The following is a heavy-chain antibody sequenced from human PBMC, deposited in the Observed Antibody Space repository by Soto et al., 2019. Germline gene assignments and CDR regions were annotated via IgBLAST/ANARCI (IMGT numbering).Heavy chain of an antibody. J-gene: IGHJ6*03. CDR3: AREGNSSSLYINHYYYYYYIDV. CDR2: ISSNGGST. CDR1: GFTFSSYA. D-gene: IGHD6-13*01. V-gene: IGHV3-64*01. Sequence: GGSLRLSCAASGFTFSSYAMHWVRQAPGKGLEYVSAISSNGGSTYYANSVKGRFTISRDNSKSTLYLQMGSLRAEDMAVYYCAREGNSSSLYINHYYYYYYIDVWGKGTTVTVSS.